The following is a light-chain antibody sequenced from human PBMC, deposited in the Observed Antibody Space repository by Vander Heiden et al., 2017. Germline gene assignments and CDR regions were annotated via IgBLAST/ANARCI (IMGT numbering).Light chain of an antibody. CDR1: QSISSW. CDR2: KAS. V-gene: IGKV1-5*03. J-gene: IGKJ3*01. CDR3: QQYNSFPFT. Sequence: DIQMTQSPSPLSASVGDRVTITCRASQSISSWLAWYQQEPGKAPKLLIYKASSLESGVPSSFSGSGSGTEFTLTISSLQPDDFATYYCQQYNSFPFTFGPGTKVDIK.